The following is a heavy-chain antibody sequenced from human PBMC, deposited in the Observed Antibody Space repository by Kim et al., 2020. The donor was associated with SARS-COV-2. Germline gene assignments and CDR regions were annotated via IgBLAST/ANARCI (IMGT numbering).Heavy chain of an antibody. CDR2: ISGSGGST. CDR3: AKFWRFREDYYYYGMDV. CDR1: GFTFSSYA. Sequence: GGSLRLSCAASGFTFSSYAMSWVRQAPGKGLEWVSAISGSGGSTYYADSVKGRFTISRDNSKNTLYLQMNSLRAEDTAVYYCAKFWRFREDYYYYGMDVWGQGTTVTVSS. D-gene: IGHD3-10*01. V-gene: IGHV3-23*01. J-gene: IGHJ6*02.